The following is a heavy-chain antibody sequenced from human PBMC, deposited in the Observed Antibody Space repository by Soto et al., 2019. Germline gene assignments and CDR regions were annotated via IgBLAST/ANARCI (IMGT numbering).Heavy chain of an antibody. CDR2: ICWNSARI. V-gene: IGHV3-9*01. CDR1: GFTFEDYA. CDR3: AKDTRFGETSHYYGMDV. J-gene: IGHJ6*02. Sequence: EVQLVDSGGGLVQPGSSLRLSCGASGFTFEDYAMHWVRQAPGNGLEWVSGICWNSARIAYAVSVKRRLTVSRDNAKNPLYLQMNSLRAEDTALYCLAKDTRFGETSHYYGMDVSAKGPRSPS. D-gene: IGHD3-10*01.